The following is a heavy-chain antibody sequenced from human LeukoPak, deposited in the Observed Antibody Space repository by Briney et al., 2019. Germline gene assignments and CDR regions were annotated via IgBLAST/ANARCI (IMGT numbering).Heavy chain of an antibody. J-gene: IGHJ5*02. CDR2: IIPIFGTA. CDR3: ARSLPGIAAAGYNWFDP. Sequence: SVKVSCKASGGTFSSYVISWVRQAPGQGLEWMGGIIPIFGTANYAQKFQGRVTITADESTSTAYMELSSLRSEDTAVYYCARSLPGIAAAGYNWFDPWAREPWSPSPQ. V-gene: IGHV1-69*13. D-gene: IGHD6-13*01. CDR1: GGTFSSYV.